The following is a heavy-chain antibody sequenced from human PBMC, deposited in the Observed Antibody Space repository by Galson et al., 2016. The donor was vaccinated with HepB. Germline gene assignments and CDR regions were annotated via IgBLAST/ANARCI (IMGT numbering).Heavy chain of an antibody. D-gene: IGHD5-24*01. J-gene: IGHJ4*02. CDR1: GSTFSRYT. CDR2: ITSGSDYI. CDR3: ARVTGYSFDN. V-gene: IGHV3-21*01. Sequence: SLRLSCAASGSTFSRYTMNWVRQTPGKGLEWVSSITSGSDYIYEAHSVKGRFTISRDDAKNSLYLQMNSLRAEDTAVYFCARVTGYSFDNWGQGTLVTVSS.